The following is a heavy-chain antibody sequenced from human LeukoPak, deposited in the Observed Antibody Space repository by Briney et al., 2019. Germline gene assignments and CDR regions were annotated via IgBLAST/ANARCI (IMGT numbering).Heavy chain of an antibody. CDR1: GYTFTSYD. D-gene: IGHD5-12*01. CDR3: ARWVATWSFDY. J-gene: IGHJ4*02. CDR2: INPNSGGT. V-gene: IGHV1-2*02. Sequence: ASVKVSCKASGYTFTSYDINWVRQAPGQGLEWMGWINPNSGGTNYAQKFQGRVTMTRDTSISTAYMELSRLRSDDTAVYYCARWVATWSFDYWGQGTLVTVSS.